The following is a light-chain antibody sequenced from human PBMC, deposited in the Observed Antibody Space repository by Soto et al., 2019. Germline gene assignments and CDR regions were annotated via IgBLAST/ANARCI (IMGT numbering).Light chain of an antibody. CDR2: DAS. CDR1: QSISSW. J-gene: IGKJ2*01. CDR3: QQYNSYPMYT. V-gene: IGKV1-5*01. Sequence: DIQMTQSPSTLSASVGDRVTITCRASQSISSWLAWYQQKPGKVPKLLIYDASSLESGVPSRFSGSGSRTEFTLTISSLQPDDFATYYCQQYNSYPMYTFGQGTKLVIK.